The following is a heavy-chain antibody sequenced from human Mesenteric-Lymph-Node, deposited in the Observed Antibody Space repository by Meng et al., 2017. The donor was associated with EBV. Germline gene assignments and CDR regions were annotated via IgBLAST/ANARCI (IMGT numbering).Heavy chain of an antibody. Sequence: QGPAQQGGAGLLKPSETLSLTCAVYGGSFSGDYWTWIRQPPGKGLEWIGEINAGESTNYNPSLKSRVTISIDTSKNQFSLKLSSVTAADTAVYYCARTIAGEYGDYVVPLDYWGQGTLVTVSS. CDR1: GGSFSGDY. D-gene: IGHD4-17*01. CDR3: ARTIAGEYGDYVVPLDY. V-gene: IGHV4-34*01. CDR2: INAGEST. J-gene: IGHJ4*02.